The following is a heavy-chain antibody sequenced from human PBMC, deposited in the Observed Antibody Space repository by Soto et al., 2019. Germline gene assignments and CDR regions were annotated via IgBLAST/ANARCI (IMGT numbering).Heavy chain of an antibody. CDR1: GYTFTRYT. Sequence: ASVKVSCKASGYTFTRYTMNWLRQSPGQRLEWMGWINPDNGNTKSSQKFQDRVIITRDTSASTAYMDLSSLRSEDTAVYYCARGIATGQRDPWGQGTLVTGSS. CDR2: INPDNGNT. V-gene: IGHV1-3*01. CDR3: ARGIATGQRDP. J-gene: IGHJ5*02. D-gene: IGHD2-15*01.